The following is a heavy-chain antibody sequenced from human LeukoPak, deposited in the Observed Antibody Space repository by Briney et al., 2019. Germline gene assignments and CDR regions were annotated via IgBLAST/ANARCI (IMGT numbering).Heavy chain of an antibody. CDR3: ARDQLRGMDY. D-gene: IGHD3-16*01. CDR1: GFTFSSYA. Sequence: GGSLRLSCAASGFTFSSYAMHWVRQAPGKGLERVAVISYDGSNKYYADSVKGRFTISRDNSKNTLYLQMNSLRAEDTAVYYCARDQLRGMDYWGQGTLVTVSS. V-gene: IGHV3-30*04. CDR2: ISYDGSNK. J-gene: IGHJ4*02.